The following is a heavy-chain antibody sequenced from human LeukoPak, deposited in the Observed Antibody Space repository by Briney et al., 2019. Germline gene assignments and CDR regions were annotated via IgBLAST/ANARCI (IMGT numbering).Heavy chain of an antibody. CDR3: AKVATGGQGWELLNAFDI. CDR2: INSRASTI. V-gene: IGHV3-48*03. D-gene: IGHD1-26*01. Sequence: GGSLRLSCAASGFTFNSYEMNWVRQAPGKGLEWVAYINSRASTIYYADSVKGRFTISRDNSKNTLYLQMNSLRAEDTAVYYCAKVATGGQGWELLNAFDIWGQGTMVTVSS. CDR1: GFTFNSYE. J-gene: IGHJ3*02.